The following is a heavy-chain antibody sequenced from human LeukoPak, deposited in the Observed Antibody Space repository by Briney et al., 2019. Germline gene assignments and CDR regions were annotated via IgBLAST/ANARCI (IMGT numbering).Heavy chain of an antibody. CDR1: GFVFSAYE. D-gene: IGHD3-10*02. CDR2: ISSSGNTI. Sequence: GGSLRLSCVASGFVFSAYEMNWVRQAPGKGLEWVSYISSSGNTIYYADSVKGRFTISRDNAKNSLYLQMNSLRAEDTAVYYCAELGITMIGGVWGKGTTVTISS. J-gene: IGHJ6*04. V-gene: IGHV3-48*03. CDR3: AELGITMIGGV.